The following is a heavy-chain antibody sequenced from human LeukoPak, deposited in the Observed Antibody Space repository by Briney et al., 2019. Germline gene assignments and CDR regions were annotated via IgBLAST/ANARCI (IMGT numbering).Heavy chain of an antibody. CDR1: GFTFSDYY. CDR3: ARPGGFGVQPLDF. Sequence: PGGSLRLSCAASGFTFSDYYMSWIRQAPGKGLEWVSYISSSGSTIYYADSVKGRFIISRDNAKNSVYVQMNSLRADDTALYYCARPGGFGVQPLDFWGQGTLVTVSS. CDR2: ISSSGSTI. V-gene: IGHV3-11*01. D-gene: IGHD3-10*01. J-gene: IGHJ4*02.